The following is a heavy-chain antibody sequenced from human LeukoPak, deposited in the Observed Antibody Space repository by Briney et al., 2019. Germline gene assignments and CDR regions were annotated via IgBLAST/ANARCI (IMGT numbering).Heavy chain of an antibody. CDR2: IYSSGST. CDR3: ARGDSGWYLGLGFDY. Sequence: SETLSLTCTVSGYSISSGFCWGWIRQPPGKGLEWIGSIYSSGSTFYNPSLMSRVTISVDTSKNQVSLKLRSVTAADTAVYYCARGDSGWYLGLGFDYWGQGTLVTVSS. J-gene: IGHJ4*02. V-gene: IGHV4-38-2*02. D-gene: IGHD6-19*01. CDR1: GYSISSGFC.